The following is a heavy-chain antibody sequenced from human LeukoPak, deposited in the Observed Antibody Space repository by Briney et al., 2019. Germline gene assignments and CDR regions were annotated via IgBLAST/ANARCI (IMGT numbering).Heavy chain of an antibody. CDR2: VNPDTGNT. Sequence: ASVKVSCKAAGYSFTTFHINWVRQAPGQGPEWMGWVNPDTGNTGFAQEFQGRVTITQNTTVTTVYMELSSLTSEDTAVYYCARRGLVAGIYDLVYGFDLWGQGTMVTVSS. CDR3: ARRGLVAGIYDLVYGFDL. J-gene: IGHJ3*01. V-gene: IGHV1-8*03. CDR1: GYSFTTFH. D-gene: IGHD3/OR15-3a*01.